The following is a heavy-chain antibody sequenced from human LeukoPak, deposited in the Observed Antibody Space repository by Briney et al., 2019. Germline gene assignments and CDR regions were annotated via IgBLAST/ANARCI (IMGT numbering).Heavy chain of an antibody. CDR2: ISTSGNTR. J-gene: IGHJ4*02. Sequence: TGGSLRLSCAASGFNFSSYEMNWVRQAPGKGLEWVSYISTSGNTRYYADSVKGRFTIPRDNAKNSLYLQMNSLRVEDTAVYYCARELSGTTSYYFDYWGQGTLVTVSS. CDR3: ARELSGTTSYYFDY. V-gene: IGHV3-48*03. D-gene: IGHD1-7*01. CDR1: GFNFSSYE.